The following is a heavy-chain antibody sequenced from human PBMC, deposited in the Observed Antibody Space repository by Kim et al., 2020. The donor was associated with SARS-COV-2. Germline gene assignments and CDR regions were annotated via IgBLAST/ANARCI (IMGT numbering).Heavy chain of an antibody. CDR1: GGSISSYY. D-gene: IGHD3-3*01. CDR2: IYYSGST. Sequence: SETLSLTCTVSGGSISSYYWSWIRQPPGKGLEWIGYIYYSGSTNYNPSLKSRVTISVDTSKNQFSLKLSSVTAADTAVYYCATLRFLECLDYKTQWFDPWGQGTLVTVSS. J-gene: IGHJ5*02. V-gene: IGHV4-59*08. CDR3: ATLRFLECLDYKTQWFDP.